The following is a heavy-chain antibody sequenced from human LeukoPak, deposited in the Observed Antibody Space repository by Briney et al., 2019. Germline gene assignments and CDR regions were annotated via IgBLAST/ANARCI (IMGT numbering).Heavy chain of an antibody. J-gene: IGHJ3*02. CDR2: INPSGGST. Sequence: ASVKVSCKASGGTFSSYAISWVRQAPGQGLEWMGIINPSGGSTSYAQKFQGRVTMTRDTSTSTVYMELSSLRSEDTAVYYRARGSTQSSGRAFDIWGQGTMVTVSS. D-gene: IGHD3-22*01. CDR1: GGTFSSYA. V-gene: IGHV1-46*01. CDR3: ARGSTQSSGRAFDI.